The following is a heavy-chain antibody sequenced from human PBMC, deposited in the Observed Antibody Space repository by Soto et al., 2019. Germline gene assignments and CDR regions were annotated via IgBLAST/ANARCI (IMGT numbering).Heavy chain of an antibody. V-gene: IGHV2-5*02. CDR1: GFSVSTSGVG. J-gene: IGHJ6*02. Sequence: QITLKESGPTLVKPTQTLTLTCTFSGFSVSTSGVGVAWIRQSPGKALEWLALIYWDNDKRYSPILQSRVTIPKDTSTNQVVLTMTNMDPVDTATYYCAHKGGRGAGMDVWGQGTTVTVSS. CDR3: AHKGGRGAGMDV. D-gene: IGHD2-15*01. CDR2: IYWDNDK.